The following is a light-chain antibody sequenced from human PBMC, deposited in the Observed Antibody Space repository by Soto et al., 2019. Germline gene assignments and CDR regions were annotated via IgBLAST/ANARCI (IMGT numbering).Light chain of an antibody. Sequence: QSALTQPASVSGSPGQSITISCTGTSSDVGGYNYVSWYQQHPGKAPKRMIYDVSNRPSGVSNRFSGSKSGNTASLTISGLQADDEAEYYCSSYTSSSTPYVFGTGTKLTVL. J-gene: IGLJ1*01. CDR1: SSDVGGYNY. CDR3: SSYTSSSTPYV. CDR2: DVS. V-gene: IGLV2-14*01.